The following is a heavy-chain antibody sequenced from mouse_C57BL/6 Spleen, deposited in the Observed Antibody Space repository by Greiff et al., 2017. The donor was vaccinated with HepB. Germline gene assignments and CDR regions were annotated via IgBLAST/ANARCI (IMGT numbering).Heavy chain of an antibody. Sequence: VQLQQPGAELVRPGSSVKLSCKASGYTFTSYWMHWVKQRPIQGLEWIGNIDPSDSETHYNQKFKDKATLTVDKSSSTAYMQLSSLTSEDSAVYYCARIGSSGSFAYWGQGTLVTVSA. V-gene: IGHV1-52*01. D-gene: IGHD3-2*02. J-gene: IGHJ3*01. CDR3: ARIGSSGSFAY. CDR2: IDPSDSET. CDR1: GYTFTSYW.